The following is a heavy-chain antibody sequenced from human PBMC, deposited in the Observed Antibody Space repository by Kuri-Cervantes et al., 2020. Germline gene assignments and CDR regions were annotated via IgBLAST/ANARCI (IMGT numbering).Heavy chain of an antibody. CDR2: ISSSGST. J-gene: IGHJ1*01. Sequence: SETLSLTCTVSGGSISGYYWTWIRQSAAKGLEWIGRISSSGSTNYNPSLTSRVTISVDKSKSQFSLDLTSVTAADTAVYYCASSSLKVRSRYFQHWGQGTLVTVSS. D-gene: IGHD3-10*01. CDR3: ASSSLKVRSRYFQH. V-gene: IGHV4-4*07. CDR1: GGSISGYY.